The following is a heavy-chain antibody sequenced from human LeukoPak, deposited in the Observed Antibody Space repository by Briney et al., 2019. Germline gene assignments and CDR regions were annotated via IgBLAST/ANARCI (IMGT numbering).Heavy chain of an antibody. CDR3: AREAFAYCGGDCYYNWFDP. Sequence: SETLSLTCTVSAYSITYGHQWGWIRQSPGRGLEWIGYIYYSGSTYYNPSLKSRVTISVDTSKNQFSLKLSSVTAADTAVYYCAREAFAYCGGDCYYNWFDPWDQGTLVTVSS. CDR1: AYSITYGHQ. CDR2: IYYSGST. J-gene: IGHJ5*02. V-gene: IGHV4-28*03. D-gene: IGHD2-21*02.